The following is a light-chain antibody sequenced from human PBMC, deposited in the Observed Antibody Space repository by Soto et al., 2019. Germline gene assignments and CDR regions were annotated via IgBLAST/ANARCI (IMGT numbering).Light chain of an antibody. CDR3: QQYKSYWT. CDR2: KAS. Sequence: DMQMTQSPSTLSASVGDRVTITCRASQSINRWLAWYQQKPGKAPKLLIYKASTLESGVPSRFSGSGSGTEFPLTISSLQPNDVATYYCQQYKSYWTFGQGTKVEIK. CDR1: QSINRW. V-gene: IGKV1-5*03. J-gene: IGKJ1*01.